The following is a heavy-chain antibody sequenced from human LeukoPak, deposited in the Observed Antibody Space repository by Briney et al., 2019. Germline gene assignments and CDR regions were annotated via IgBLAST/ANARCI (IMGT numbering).Heavy chain of an antibody. V-gene: IGHV3-21*01. Sequence: GGSLRLSCAASGFMFNGYSMTWVRQAPGKGLEWVSYISGGSDYIYYTDSVKGRFTISRDNAKKSLYLQMNSLRAEDTAVYYCAKDSLTYGSGSYSPDAFDIWGQGTMVTVSS. CDR1: GFMFNGYS. CDR3: AKDSLTYGSGSYSPDAFDI. D-gene: IGHD3-10*01. J-gene: IGHJ3*02. CDR2: ISGGSDYI.